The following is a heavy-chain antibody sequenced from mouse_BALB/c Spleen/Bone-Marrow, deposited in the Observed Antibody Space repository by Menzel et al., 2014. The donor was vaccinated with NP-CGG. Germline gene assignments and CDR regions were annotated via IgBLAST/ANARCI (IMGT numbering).Heavy chain of an antibody. CDR3: ARDYRYDGAMDY. J-gene: IGHJ4*01. V-gene: IGHV1-9*01. D-gene: IGHD2-14*01. Sequence: IEWVKQRPGHGLEWIGEILPGSGTTNYNENFKGKATFTADTSSNTAYMQLSSLTSEDSAVYYCARDYRYDGAMDYWGQGTSVTVSS. CDR2: ILPGSGTT.